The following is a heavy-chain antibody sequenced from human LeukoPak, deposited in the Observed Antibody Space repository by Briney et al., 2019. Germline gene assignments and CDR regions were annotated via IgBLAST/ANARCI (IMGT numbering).Heavy chain of an antibody. V-gene: IGHV4-38-2*01. J-gene: IGHJ4*02. D-gene: IGHD3-10*01. Sequence: SETLSLTCAVSGYSISSGYYRCWIRPPPGKGLEWIGSSYHSGSTYYNPSLKSRVTISVDTSKNQFSLKLSSVTAADTAVYYCARHWFGEYFDYWGQGTLVTVSS. CDR2: SYHSGST. CDR3: ARHWFGEYFDY. CDR1: GYSISSGYY.